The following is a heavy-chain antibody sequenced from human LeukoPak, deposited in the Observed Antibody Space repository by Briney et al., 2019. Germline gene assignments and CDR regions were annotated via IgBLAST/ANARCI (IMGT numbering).Heavy chain of an antibody. D-gene: IGHD6-13*01. J-gene: IGHJ4*02. V-gene: IGHV4-38-2*02. CDR1: GYSISSGYY. CDR3: ARDSLAAAGLFDY. CDR2: IYHSGST. Sequence: PSETLSLTCTVSGYSISSGYYWGWIRQPPGKGLEWIGSIYHSGSTYYNPSLKSRVTISVDTSKNQFSLKLSSVTAGDTAVYYCARDSLAAAGLFDYWGQGTLVTVSS.